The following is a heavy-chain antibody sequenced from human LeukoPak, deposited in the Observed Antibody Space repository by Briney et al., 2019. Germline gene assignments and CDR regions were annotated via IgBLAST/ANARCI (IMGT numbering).Heavy chain of an antibody. D-gene: IGHD6-19*01. CDR1: GFTFSSYW. V-gene: IGHV3-74*01. Sequence: GGSLRLSCAASGFTFSSYWMHWVRQAPGKGLVWVSRINSDGSSTTYADSVKGRFTISRDNAKNTLYLQMSSLRAEDTAVYYCARDTASWLVSEYFDLWGRGTLVTVSS. CDR2: INSDGSST. J-gene: IGHJ2*01. CDR3: ARDTASWLVSEYFDL.